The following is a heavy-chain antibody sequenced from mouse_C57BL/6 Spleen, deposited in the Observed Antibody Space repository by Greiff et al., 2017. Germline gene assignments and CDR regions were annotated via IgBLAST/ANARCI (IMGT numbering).Heavy chain of an antibody. CDR2: IHPGGGST. CDR1: GYTFTSYW. CDR3: ARRLRSFDY. J-gene: IGHJ2*01. Sequence: QVQLQQPGAEFVKPGASVKMSCKASGYTFTSYWITWVKQRPGQGLEWVGDIHPGGGSTNYNEKLKSRATLTGDNAYSTAYMQLSSLTSEDTAVYYCARRLRSFDYWGQGTTLTVSS. D-gene: IGHD3-2*02. V-gene: IGHV1-55*01.